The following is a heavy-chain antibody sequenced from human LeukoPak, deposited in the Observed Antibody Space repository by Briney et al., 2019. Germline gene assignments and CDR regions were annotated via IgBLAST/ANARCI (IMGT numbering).Heavy chain of an antibody. CDR1: GFTFSSYG. J-gene: IGHJ4*02. D-gene: IGHD3-22*01. CDR2: IWDDGITK. Sequence: GGSLRLSCAASGFTFSSYGMHWVRQAPGKGLEWVAVIWDDGITKHYADSVKGRFTISRDNSKNTLYLQMNSLRAEDTAVYYCARDGYYYDSSGYFDYWGQGTLVTVSS. V-gene: IGHV3-33*01. CDR3: ARDGYYYDSSGYFDY.